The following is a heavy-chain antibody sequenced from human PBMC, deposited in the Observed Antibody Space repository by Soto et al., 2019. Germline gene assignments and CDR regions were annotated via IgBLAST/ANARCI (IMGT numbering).Heavy chain of an antibody. CDR3: ARGGADRFDRVTGYTKLFRRFGP. V-gene: IGHV4-30-2*01. CDR1: GGSISSGGYS. D-gene: IGHD3-9*01. Sequence: SETLSLTCAVSGGSISSGGYSWSWIRQPPGKGLEWIGYIYHSGSTYYNPSLKSRVTISVDRSKNQFSLKLSSVTAADTAVYYCARGGADRFDRVTGYTKLFRRFGPWGQEPLGTVS. CDR2: IYHSGST. J-gene: IGHJ5*02.